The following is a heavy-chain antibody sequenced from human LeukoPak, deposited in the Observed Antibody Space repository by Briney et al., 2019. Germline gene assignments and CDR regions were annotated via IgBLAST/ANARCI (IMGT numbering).Heavy chain of an antibody. D-gene: IGHD6-13*01. Sequence: GGSLRLSCAASGFSFSSFGMHWVRQAPGEGLEWVAFVRYDGNNKYYADSVKGRFTISRDNSKSTLYLQMDSLRAEDTAVYYCAKDTAAAKYYFDYGGQGTLVTVSS. CDR2: VRYDGNNK. CDR1: GFSFSSFG. CDR3: AKDTAAAKYYFDY. V-gene: IGHV3-30*02. J-gene: IGHJ4*02.